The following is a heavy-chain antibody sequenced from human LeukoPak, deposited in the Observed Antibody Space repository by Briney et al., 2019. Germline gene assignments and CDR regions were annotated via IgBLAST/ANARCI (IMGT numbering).Heavy chain of an antibody. J-gene: IGHJ4*02. CDR2: ISSSSYI. Sequence: GGSLRLSCAASGFTFSSYSMNWVRQAPGKGLEWVSSISSSSYIYYADSVKGRFTISRDNAKNSLYLQMNSLRAEDTAVYYCARDRSVAGPPFDYWGQGTLVTVSS. CDR1: GFTFSSYS. CDR3: ARDRSVAGPPFDY. D-gene: IGHD6-19*01. V-gene: IGHV3-21*01.